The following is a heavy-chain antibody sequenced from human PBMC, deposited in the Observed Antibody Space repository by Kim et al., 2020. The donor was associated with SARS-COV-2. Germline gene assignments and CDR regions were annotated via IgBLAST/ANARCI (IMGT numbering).Heavy chain of an antibody. CDR3: ARDTVAGKHSGIDY. J-gene: IGHJ4*02. CDR1: GGSISSGGYY. V-gene: IGHV4-31*03. D-gene: IGHD6-19*01. Sequence: SETLSLTCTVSGGSISSGGYYWSWIRQHPGKGLEWIGYIYYSGSTYYNPSLKSRVTISVDTSKNQFSLKLSSVTAADTAVYYCARDTVAGKHSGIDYWGQGTLVTISS. CDR2: IYYSGST.